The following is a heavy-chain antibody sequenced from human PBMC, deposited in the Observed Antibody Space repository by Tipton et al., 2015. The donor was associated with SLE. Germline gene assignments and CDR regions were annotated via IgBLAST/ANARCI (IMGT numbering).Heavy chain of an antibody. CDR1: GFTFDDYA. CDR3: AKDRRAGVVVVAAIAFDY. CDR2: INWNSGSI. J-gene: IGHJ4*02. D-gene: IGHD2-15*01. V-gene: IGHV3-9*01. Sequence: SLRLSCAASGFTFDDYAMHWVRQAPGKGLEWVSGINWNSGSIAYADSVKGRFTISRDSAKNSLYLQMNSLRAEDTALYYCAKDRRAGVVVVAAIAFDYWGQGTLVTVSS.